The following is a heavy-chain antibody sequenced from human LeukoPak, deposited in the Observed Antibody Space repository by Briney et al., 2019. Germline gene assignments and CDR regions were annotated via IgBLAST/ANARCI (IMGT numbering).Heavy chain of an antibody. D-gene: IGHD6-6*01. Sequence: PSETLSLTCTVSGDSISSYYCSWIRQPAGKGLEWIGHIYTSGNTNYNPSLKSRVTMSVDTSKNQFTLKLNSVTAADTAVYYCARESIAARQGYFDYWGQGILVTVSS. CDR1: GDSISSYY. CDR3: ARESIAARQGYFDY. J-gene: IGHJ4*02. V-gene: IGHV4-4*07. CDR2: IYTSGNT.